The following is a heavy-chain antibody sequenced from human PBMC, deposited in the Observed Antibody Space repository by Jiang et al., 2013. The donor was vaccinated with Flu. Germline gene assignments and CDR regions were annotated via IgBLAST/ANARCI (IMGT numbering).Heavy chain of an antibody. V-gene: IGHV1-69*01. CDR1: GGTFSSYA. J-gene: IGHJ4*02. D-gene: IGHD3-10*01. CDR2: IIPIFGTA. CDR3: ARDRMVRGVILEYFDY. Sequence: EVKKPGSSVKVSCKASGGTFSSYAISWVRQAPGQGLEWMGGIIPIFGTANYAQKFQGRVTITADESTSTAYMELSSLRSEDTAVYYCARDRMVRGVILEYFDYWGQGTLVTVSS.